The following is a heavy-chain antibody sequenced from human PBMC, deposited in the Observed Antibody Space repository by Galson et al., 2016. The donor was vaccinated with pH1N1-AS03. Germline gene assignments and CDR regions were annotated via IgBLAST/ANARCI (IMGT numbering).Heavy chain of an antibody. CDR3: ARDPRGPCSSATCATTYHFGMDG. D-gene: IGHD1-26*01. CDR1: GYIFTDFY. V-gene: IGHV1-2*04. J-gene: IGHJ6*02. Sequence: SVKVSCKASGYIFTDFYVHWVRQAPGQGLEWMGWINPENGVTNYAQKFQAWVTMTGDTSISTAYMELHGLKSDDTAVYYCARDPRGPCSSATCATTYHFGMDGWGQGATVIVSS. CDR2: INPENGVT.